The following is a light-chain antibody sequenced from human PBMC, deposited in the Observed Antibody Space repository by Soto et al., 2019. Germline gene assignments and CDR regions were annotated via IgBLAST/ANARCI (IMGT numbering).Light chain of an antibody. CDR2: AAS. Sequence: IQMTQSPSSLSASVRDRVTITCRASQAIGNDLGWYQQKPGKAPNLLIYAASSLRSGVPSRFSGSGSGTEFTLTISSLQPDDFATYYCQQYNTYFPAFGQGTKLEVK. V-gene: IGKV1-6*02. CDR3: QQYNTYFPA. J-gene: IGKJ1*01. CDR1: QAIGND.